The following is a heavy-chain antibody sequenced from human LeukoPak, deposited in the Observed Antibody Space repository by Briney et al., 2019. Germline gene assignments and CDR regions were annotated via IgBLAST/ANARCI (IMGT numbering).Heavy chain of an antibody. Sequence: SQTLSLTCAISGDSVSSNSVAWNWMRQSPSRGLEWLGRTYYRSKWSSEYAVSVKSRITINPDSSKNQFSLQLSSVTPDDTAVYYCAREPELGTTWSYLDHWGRGTLVTVSS. CDR3: AREPELGTTWSYLDH. CDR2: TYYRSKWSS. J-gene: IGHJ2*01. D-gene: IGHD7-27*01. V-gene: IGHV6-1*01. CDR1: GDSVSSNSVA.